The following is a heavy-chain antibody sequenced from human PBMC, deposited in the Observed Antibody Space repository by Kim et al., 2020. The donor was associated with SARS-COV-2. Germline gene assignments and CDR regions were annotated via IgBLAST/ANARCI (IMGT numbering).Heavy chain of an antibody. CDR3: AKDPYGDYALDF. Sequence: YEANSVKGRFTISKDHATNTLALQMNRLGAEDKAVYYCAKDPYGDYALDFWGQGTLVTVSS. J-gene: IGHJ4*02. D-gene: IGHD4-17*01. V-gene: IGHV3-23*01.